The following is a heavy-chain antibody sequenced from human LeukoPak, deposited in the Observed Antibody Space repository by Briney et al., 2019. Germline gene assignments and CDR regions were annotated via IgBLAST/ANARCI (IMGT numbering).Heavy chain of an antibody. CDR2: IYTSGST. Sequence: SETLSLTCTVSGGSISSYYWSWIRQPAGKGLEWIGRIYTSGSTNYNPSLKSRVTISVDTSKNQFSLKLSSVTAADTAVYYCARGNGGLLTYYYMDVWGKGTTVTVSS. J-gene: IGHJ6*03. D-gene: IGHD2-8*01. CDR1: GGSISSYY. CDR3: ARGNGGLLTYYYMDV. V-gene: IGHV4-4*07.